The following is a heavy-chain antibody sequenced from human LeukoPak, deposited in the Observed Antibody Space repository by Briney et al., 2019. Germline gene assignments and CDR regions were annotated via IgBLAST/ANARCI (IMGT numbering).Heavy chain of an antibody. Sequence: GGSLRLSCAASGFTFSSYAMSGVRQAPGKGLEWVSAIRCSGGSTYYADSVKGRFTISRDNSKNTLSLQMNSLRAEETAVYYCAKGGGIQLWAFDYWGQGTLVTVSS. CDR3: AKGGGIQLWAFDY. V-gene: IGHV3-23*01. CDR1: GFTFSSYA. D-gene: IGHD5-18*01. J-gene: IGHJ4*02. CDR2: IRCSGGST.